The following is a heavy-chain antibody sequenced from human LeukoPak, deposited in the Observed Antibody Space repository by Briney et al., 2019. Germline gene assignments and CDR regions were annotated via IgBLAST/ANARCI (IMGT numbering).Heavy chain of an antibody. CDR2: IGSSGNTI. J-gene: IGHJ4*02. Sequence: GGSLRLSCAASGFTFSDYYMSWIRQAPGKGLEWVSYIGSSGNTIYYADSVKGRFTISRDNAKNSLYLQMNSLRAEDTAVYYCAREGPSGSDLDYWGQGTLVTVSS. D-gene: IGHD3-10*01. CDR3: AREGPSGSDLDY. V-gene: IGHV3-11*01. CDR1: GFTFSDYY.